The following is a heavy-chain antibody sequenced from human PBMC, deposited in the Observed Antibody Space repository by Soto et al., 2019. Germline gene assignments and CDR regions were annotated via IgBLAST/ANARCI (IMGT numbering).Heavy chain of an antibody. CDR1: GFTFSNAW. CDR3: TTDPPGLRYFDWLPYYYGMDV. CDR2: IKSKNDGGTT. Sequence: EVQLVESGGGLVKPGGSLRLSCAASGFTFSNAWMNWVRQAPGKGLEWVGRIKSKNDGGTTDYAAPVKGRLTISRDDSKDTLYLQMTSLKTEDTAVYYCTTDPPGLRYFDWLPYYYGMDVWGQGTTVTVSS. J-gene: IGHJ6*02. V-gene: IGHV3-15*07. D-gene: IGHD3-9*01.